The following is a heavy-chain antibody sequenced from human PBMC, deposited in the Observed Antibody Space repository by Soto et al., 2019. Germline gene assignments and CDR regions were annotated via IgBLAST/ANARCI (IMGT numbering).Heavy chain of an antibody. J-gene: IGHJ5*02. CDR3: ARGEGRYFDWSWFDP. D-gene: IGHD3-9*01. CDR1: GYTFTSYD. V-gene: IGHV1-8*01. CDR2: MNPNSGNT. Sequence: ASVKVSCKASGYTFTSYDINWVRQATGQRLEWMGWMNPNSGNTGYAQKFQGRVTMTRNTSISTAYMELSSLRSEDTAVYYCARGEGRYFDWSWFDPWGQGTLVTVSS.